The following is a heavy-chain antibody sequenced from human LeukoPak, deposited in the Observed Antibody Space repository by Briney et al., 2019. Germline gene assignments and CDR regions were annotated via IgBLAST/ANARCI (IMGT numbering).Heavy chain of an antibody. CDR3: ARDMGMS. CDR2: IYYSGST. J-gene: IGHJ5*02. V-gene: IGHV4-59*01. CDR1: GGSTSSYY. Sequence: ASETLSLTCTVSGGSTSSYYWSWIRQPPGKGLEWIGYIYYSGSTNYNPSLKSRVTISVDTSKNQFSLKLSSVTAADTAVYYCARDMGMSWGQGTLVTVSS. D-gene: IGHD7-27*01.